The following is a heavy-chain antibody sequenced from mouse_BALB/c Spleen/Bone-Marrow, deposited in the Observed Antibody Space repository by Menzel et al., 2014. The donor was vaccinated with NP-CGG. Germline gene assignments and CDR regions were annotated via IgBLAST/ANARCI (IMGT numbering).Heavy chain of an antibody. V-gene: IGHV1-14*01. J-gene: IGHJ2*01. Sequence: VQLKQSGPELVKPGASVKMSCKASGYTFTSHVMHWVKQKPGQGLEWIGYINPYNDGTKYNEKFKGKATLTSDKSSSTAYMELSSLTSEDSAVYHCARPRQLGLPYYFDYWGQGTTLTVSS. CDR2: INPYNDGT. CDR3: ARPRQLGLPYYFDY. D-gene: IGHD3-2*01. CDR1: GYTFTSHV.